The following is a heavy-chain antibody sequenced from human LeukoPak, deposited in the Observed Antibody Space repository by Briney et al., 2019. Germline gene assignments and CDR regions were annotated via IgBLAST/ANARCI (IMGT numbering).Heavy chain of an antibody. Sequence: QSGGSLRLSCAASGFSFDDYAMHWVRQAPGKGLEWVSGISWNNGPIGYADSVKGRFTISRDNVKHSLYLQMNSLRAEDTALYYCAKSGLAYSSGWYGSYWFDPWGQGTLVTVSS. CDR1: GFSFDDYA. J-gene: IGHJ5*02. D-gene: IGHD6-19*01. V-gene: IGHV3-9*01. CDR2: ISWNNGPI. CDR3: AKSGLAYSSGWYGSYWFDP.